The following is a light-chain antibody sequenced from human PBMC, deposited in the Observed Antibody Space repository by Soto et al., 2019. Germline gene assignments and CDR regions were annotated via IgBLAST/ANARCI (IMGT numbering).Light chain of an antibody. CDR3: QQYNSYSPWT. Sequence: IQMTQSPSYLYSSVGDRVTITCRASQGISNYLAWYQQKPGKVPKLLISAASTLESGVPSRFSGSGSGTEFTLTISSLQTADFATYYCQQYNSYSPWTFCQGTKVDIK. CDR2: AAS. J-gene: IGKJ1*01. CDR1: QGISNY. V-gene: IGKV1-16*01.